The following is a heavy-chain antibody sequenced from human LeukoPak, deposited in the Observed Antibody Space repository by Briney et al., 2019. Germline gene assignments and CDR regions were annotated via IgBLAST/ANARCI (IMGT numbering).Heavy chain of an antibody. CDR1: GGSISSYY. J-gene: IGHJ6*02. CDR2: INHSGST. V-gene: IGHV4-34*01. Sequence: SETLSLTCTVSGGSISSYYWSWIRQPPGKGLEWIGEINHSGSTNYNPSLKSRVTISVDTSKNQFSLKLSSVTAADTAVYYCARARGAARAYYYYYYGMDVWGQGTTVTVSS. D-gene: IGHD6-6*01. CDR3: ARARGAARAYYYYYYGMDV.